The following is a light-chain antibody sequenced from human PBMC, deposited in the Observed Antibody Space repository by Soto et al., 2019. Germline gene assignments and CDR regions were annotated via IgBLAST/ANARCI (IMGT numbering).Light chain of an antibody. V-gene: IGLV1-47*01. J-gene: IGLJ3*02. CDR1: SSNIGSNY. Sequence: QSVLTQPPSASGTPGQRVTISCSGSSSNIGSNYVYWYQQLPGTAPKLLIYRNNQRPSGVPDRLSGSKSGTSASLAISGLRSEDEADYYCAAWDDSLSANWVFGGGTKLTVL. CDR3: AAWDDSLSANWV. CDR2: RNN.